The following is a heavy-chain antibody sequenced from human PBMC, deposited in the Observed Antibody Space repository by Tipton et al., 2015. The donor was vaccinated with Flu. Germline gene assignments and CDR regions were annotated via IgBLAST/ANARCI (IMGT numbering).Heavy chain of an antibody. CDR3: ARRLYYYDSSGYYLHWFDP. CDR1: GYSISSGYY. Sequence: LRLSCTVSGYSISSGYYWGWIRQPPGKGLEWIGSIYHSGSTNYNPSLKSRVTISVDTSKNQFSLKLSSVTAADTAVYYCARRLYYYDSSGYYLHWFDPWGQGTLVTVSS. V-gene: IGHV4-38-2*02. D-gene: IGHD3-22*01. CDR2: IYHSGST. J-gene: IGHJ5*02.